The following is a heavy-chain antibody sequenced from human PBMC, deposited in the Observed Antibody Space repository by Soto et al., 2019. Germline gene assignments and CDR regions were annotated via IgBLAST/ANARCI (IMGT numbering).Heavy chain of an antibody. CDR1: GFSLSTSGGG. Sequence: SGATLVTPAQTLTLTCTFSGFSLSTSGGGVGWIRQPPGKALEWLALIYWDDDKRYSPSLKSRLTITKDTSKNQVVLTMTNMDPVDTATYCCAHRYYLWSGYSPSCFDFWGQRTLVTVFS. J-gene: IGHJ5*01. V-gene: IGHV2-5*02. D-gene: IGHD3-3*01. CDR3: AHRYYLWSGYSPSCFDF. CDR2: IYWDDDK.